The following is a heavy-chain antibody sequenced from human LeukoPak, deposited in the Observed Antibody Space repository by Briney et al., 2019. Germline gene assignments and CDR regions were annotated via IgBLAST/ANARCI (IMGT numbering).Heavy chain of an antibody. CDR1: GFNVSTKY. Sequence: GESLRLSCAASGFNVSTKYMSWVRQAPGKGLEWVSVIYSGGGTNYADSVKGRFIISRDNSKNTVYLQMNSLRAEDTAVYFCAREGSGRWDSGGLDYWGQGTLVTVAS. CDR2: IYSGGGT. J-gene: IGHJ4*02. D-gene: IGHD1-26*01. V-gene: IGHV3-66*01. CDR3: AREGSGRWDSGGLDY.